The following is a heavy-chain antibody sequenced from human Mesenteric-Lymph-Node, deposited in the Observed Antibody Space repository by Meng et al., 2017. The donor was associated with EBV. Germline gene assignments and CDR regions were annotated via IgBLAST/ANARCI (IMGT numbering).Heavy chain of an antibody. Sequence: QVQQKEVGLGRVKPSETLSLTCTVSGGSVSSDGYYWSWIRQPPGKGLEWIGYIFYTGRTNYNPSLKSRVTISIDTSKNQFSLRLNSVTAADTAVYYCARVSEGESGYDPNFDSWGLGSLVTVSS. J-gene: IGHJ4*02. CDR3: ARVSEGESGYDPNFDS. V-gene: IGHV4-61*08. CDR1: GGSVSSDGYY. D-gene: IGHD5-12*01. CDR2: IFYTGRT.